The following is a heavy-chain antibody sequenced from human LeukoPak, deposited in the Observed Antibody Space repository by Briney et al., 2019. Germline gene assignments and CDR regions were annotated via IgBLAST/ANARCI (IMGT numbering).Heavy chain of an antibody. CDR3: ARPSDSSGYY. V-gene: IGHV1-2*06. CDR2: INPNSGGT. Sequence: ASVKVSCKASGYTFTGYYMHWVRQAPGQGLEWMGRINPNSGGTNYAQKFQGRVTMTRDTSISTAYMGLSRLRSDDTAGYYCARPSDSSGYYWDQGTLVTVFS. D-gene: IGHD3-22*01. J-gene: IGHJ4*02. CDR1: GYTFTGYY.